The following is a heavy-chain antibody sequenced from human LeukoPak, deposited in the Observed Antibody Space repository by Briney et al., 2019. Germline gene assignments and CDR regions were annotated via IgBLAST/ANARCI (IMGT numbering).Heavy chain of an antibody. CDR3: AREDVVLVDAVRYYYYGMDV. CDR1: GYNFISYY. CDR2: SNPSGGST. V-gene: IGHV1-46*01. Sequence: ASVKVSCKSSGYNFISYYMNWVRQAPGQGLEWMGISNPSGGSTSYAHKIQDRVTMTGDTSTSTVYMELSSLKSEDTAVYYCAREDVVLVDAVRYYYYGMDVWGQGTTVTVSS. J-gene: IGHJ6*02. D-gene: IGHD2-8*01.